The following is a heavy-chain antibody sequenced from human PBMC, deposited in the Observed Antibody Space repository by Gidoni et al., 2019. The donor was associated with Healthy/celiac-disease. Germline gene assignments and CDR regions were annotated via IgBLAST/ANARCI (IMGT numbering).Heavy chain of an antibody. CDR2: IYYSGST. D-gene: IGHD3-10*01. Sequence: QLQLQESGPGLVKPSETLSLTCTVSGGSISSSSYYWGWIRQPPGKGLEWIGSIYYSGSTYYNPSLKSRVTISVDTSKNQFSLKLSSVTAADTAVYYCARLWFGELFVDYWGQGTLVTVSS. J-gene: IGHJ4*02. V-gene: IGHV4-39*01. CDR1: GGSISSSSYY. CDR3: ARLWFGELFVDY.